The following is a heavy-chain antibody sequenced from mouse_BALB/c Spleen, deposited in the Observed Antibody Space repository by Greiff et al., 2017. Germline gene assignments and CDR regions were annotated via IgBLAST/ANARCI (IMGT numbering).Heavy chain of an antibody. CDR1: GFSLTSYG. CDR3: ARKGDYRYEGYAMDY. Sequence: VMLVESGPGLVQPSQSLSITCTVSGFSLTSYGVHWVRQSPGKGLEWLGVIWSGGSTDYNAAFISRLSISKDNSKSQVFFKMNSLQANDTAIYYCARKGDYRYEGYAMDYWGQGTSVTVSS. J-gene: IGHJ4*01. CDR2: IWSGGST. D-gene: IGHD2-14*01. V-gene: IGHV2-2*02.